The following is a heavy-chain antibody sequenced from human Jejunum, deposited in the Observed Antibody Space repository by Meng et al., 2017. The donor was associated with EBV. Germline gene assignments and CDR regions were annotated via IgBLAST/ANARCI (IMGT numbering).Heavy chain of an antibody. J-gene: IGHJ4*02. D-gene: IGHD1-26*01. CDR1: GGSFGNFY. Sequence: QVPLQQWGAALLKPSETMSLTCGVYGGSFGNFYWSWSRQPPGKGVEWIGEINHSGRTKYDTSLKSRVRISLDTSKNQFSLKLNSVTAADTAVYYCEGGKYVAWEVLYGWGQGTLVTVSS. CDR3: EGGKYVAWEVLYG. V-gene: IGHV4-34*01. CDR2: INHSGRT.